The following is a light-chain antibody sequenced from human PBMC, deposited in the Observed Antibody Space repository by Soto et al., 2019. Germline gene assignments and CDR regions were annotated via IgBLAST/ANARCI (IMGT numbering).Light chain of an antibody. CDR2: DVS. Sequence: IVLTQSPAILSLSPGESASLSCRASQSVSDYLAWYQQKPGQAPRLFIYDVSKRATGIPARFSGSGSGTDFTLTISSLEPEDFAVYYCQQYNNWPPVTFGQGTKVDIK. V-gene: IGKV3-11*01. J-gene: IGKJ1*01. CDR3: QQYNNWPPVT. CDR1: QSVSDY.